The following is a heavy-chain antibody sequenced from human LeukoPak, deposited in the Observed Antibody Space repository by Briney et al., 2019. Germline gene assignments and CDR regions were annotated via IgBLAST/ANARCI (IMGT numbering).Heavy chain of an antibody. Sequence: PSGTLSLTCAVSGGSISSSNWWSWVRQPPGKGLEWIGEIYHSGSTNYNPSLKSRVTVSVDKSKNQVSLNLSSVTAADTAVYFCASRQTAEYFQHWGQGTLVTVSS. CDR1: GGSISSSNW. V-gene: IGHV4-4*02. CDR2: IYHSGST. J-gene: IGHJ1*01. CDR3: ASRQTAEYFQH.